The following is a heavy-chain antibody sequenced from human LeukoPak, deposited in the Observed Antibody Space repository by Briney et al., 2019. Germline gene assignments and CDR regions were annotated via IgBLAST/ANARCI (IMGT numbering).Heavy chain of an antibody. Sequence: PGGSLRLSCAASGFIFSSYGMHWVRQAPGKGLEWVAVISYDGINKNYADFVKGRFTISRDNSKNTLYLQMNSLRAEDTAVYYCAKDKLLLGDIFDYWGQGTLVTVSS. CDR1: GFIFSSYG. CDR2: ISYDGINK. J-gene: IGHJ4*02. CDR3: AKDKLLLGDIFDY. V-gene: IGHV3-30*18. D-gene: IGHD3-16*01.